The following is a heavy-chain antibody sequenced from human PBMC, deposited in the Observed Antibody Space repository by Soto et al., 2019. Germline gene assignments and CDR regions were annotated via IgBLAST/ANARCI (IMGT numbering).Heavy chain of an antibody. CDR3: ARDRYSSSWYGGSFDY. D-gene: IGHD6-13*01. J-gene: IGHJ4*02. CDR2: INPSGGST. V-gene: IGHV1-46*01. Sequence: GASVKVSCKASRYTFTSYYMHWVRQAPGQGLEWMGIINPSGGSTSYAQKFQGRVTMTRDTSTSTVYMELSSLRSEDTAVYYCARDRYSSSWYGGSFDYWGQGTLVTVSS. CDR1: RYTFTSYY.